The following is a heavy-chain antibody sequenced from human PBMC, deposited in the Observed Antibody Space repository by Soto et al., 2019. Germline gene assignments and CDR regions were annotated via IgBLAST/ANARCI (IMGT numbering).Heavy chain of an antibody. CDR2: ISGSGGST. CDR1: GFTFSSYA. Sequence: GGSLRLSCAASGFTFSSYAMSWVRQAPGKGLEWVSIISGSGGSTYYADSVKGRFTISRDNSKNTLYLQMNSLRAEDTAVYYCATVAAAPPDPYYYYYYGMDVWGQGTTVTVSS. J-gene: IGHJ6*02. D-gene: IGHD6-13*01. V-gene: IGHV3-23*01. CDR3: ATVAAAPPDPYYYYYYGMDV.